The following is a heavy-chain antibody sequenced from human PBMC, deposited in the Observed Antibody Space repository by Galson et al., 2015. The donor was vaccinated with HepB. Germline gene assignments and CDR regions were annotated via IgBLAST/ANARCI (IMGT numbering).Heavy chain of an antibody. D-gene: IGHD1-14*01. CDR3: VRNVVKTGWFDP. V-gene: IGHV1-8*01. Sequence: SVKASCKASGYTFTSYDINWVRQATGQGLEWMGWMNPNSGNTGFAQKFQGRVTMTRDTSISTAYMELSSLRSEDTAVYYCVRNVVKTGWFDPWGQGNLVTVSS. J-gene: IGHJ5*02. CDR1: GYTFTSYD. CDR2: MNPNSGNT.